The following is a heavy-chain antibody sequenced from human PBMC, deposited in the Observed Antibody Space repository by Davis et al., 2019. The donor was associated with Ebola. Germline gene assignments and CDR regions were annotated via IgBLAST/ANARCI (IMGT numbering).Heavy chain of an antibody. CDR1: GYTLDDLS. J-gene: IGHJ3*02. CDR2: FDPEDGKT. D-gene: IGHD2-8*02. Sequence: ASVKVSCKVSGYTLDDLSIHWVRQARGKGLERMGGFDPEDGKTIYAQNFQDRLTMTEDTSTNTAYMELGSLRSEDTALYYCTTTAGADTGANVVDMWGQGTMITVSS. V-gene: IGHV1-24*01. CDR3: TTTAGADTGANVVDM.